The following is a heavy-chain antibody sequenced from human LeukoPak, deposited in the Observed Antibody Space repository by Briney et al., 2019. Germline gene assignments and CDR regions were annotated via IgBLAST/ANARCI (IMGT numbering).Heavy chain of an antibody. CDR3: AKDRYYDSSGPFDY. CDR2: ISWNSGSI. V-gene: IGHV3-9*03. J-gene: IGHJ4*02. Sequence: GGSLGLSCAASGFTFDDYAMHWVRQAPGKGLEWVSGISWNSGSIGYADSVKGRFTISRDNAKNSLYLQMNSLRAEDMALYYCAKDRYYDSSGPFDYWGQGTLVTVSS. D-gene: IGHD3-22*01. CDR1: GFTFDDYA.